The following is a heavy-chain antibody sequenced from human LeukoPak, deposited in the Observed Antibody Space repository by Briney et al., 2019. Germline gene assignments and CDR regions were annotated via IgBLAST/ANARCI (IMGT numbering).Heavy chain of an antibody. CDR1: GFAFSSYA. CDR3: AKAGYDILTGSPRYFDY. D-gene: IGHD3-9*01. V-gene: IGHV3-23*01. CDR2: ISGSGGST. J-gene: IGHJ4*02. Sequence: GGSLRLSCAASGFAFSSYAMSWVRQAPGKGLEWVSAISGSGGSTYYADSVKGRFTISRDNSKNTLYLQMNSLRAEDTAVYYCAKAGYDILTGSPRYFDYWGQGTLVTVSS.